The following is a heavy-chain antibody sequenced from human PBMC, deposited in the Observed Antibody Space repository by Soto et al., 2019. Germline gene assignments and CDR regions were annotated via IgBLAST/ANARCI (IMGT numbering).Heavy chain of an antibody. Sequence: ASVKVSCKASGYTFTSYYMHGVRQAPGRGLEWMGIINPSGGSTSYAQKFQGRVTITRDTSKNQFYLKLSSVTAADTAVYYCAIAVRDRGVIKRWATDYYSMDVWGPGTTVTVS. J-gene: IGHJ6*02. CDR2: INPSGGST. V-gene: IGHV1-46*01. CDR3: AIAVRDRGVIKRWATDYYSMDV. CDR1: GYTFTSYY. D-gene: IGHD3-10*01.